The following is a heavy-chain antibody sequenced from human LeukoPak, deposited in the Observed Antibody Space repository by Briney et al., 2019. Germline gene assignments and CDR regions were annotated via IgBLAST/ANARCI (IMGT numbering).Heavy chain of an antibody. CDR1: GYTFTSYG. Sequence: GASVKVSCKASGYTFTSYGISWVRQAPGQGPEWMGWINPNSGGTNYAQKFQGRVTMTRDTSISTAYMELSRLRSDDTAVYYCARAGIWDYSDSSGYHNGAFDIWGQGAMVTVSS. V-gene: IGHV1-2*02. CDR3: ARAGIWDYSDSSGYHNGAFDI. CDR2: INPNSGGT. J-gene: IGHJ3*02. D-gene: IGHD3-22*01.